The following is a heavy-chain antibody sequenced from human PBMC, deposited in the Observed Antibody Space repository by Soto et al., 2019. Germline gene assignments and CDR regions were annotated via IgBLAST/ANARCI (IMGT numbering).Heavy chain of an antibody. CDR3: ARGGVSTRTFDY. D-gene: IGHD3-3*01. CDR1: GYDFAGYW. CDR2: IYPSDSDT. J-gene: IGHJ4*02. V-gene: IGHV5-51*01. Sequence: GESLKISCKGSGYDFAGYWIAWVRQMPGKGLELMGIIYPSDSDTRYRPSFQGQVTISADKSISSAYLQWSSLRASDTAMYYCARGGVSTRTFDYWGQGTPVTVSS.